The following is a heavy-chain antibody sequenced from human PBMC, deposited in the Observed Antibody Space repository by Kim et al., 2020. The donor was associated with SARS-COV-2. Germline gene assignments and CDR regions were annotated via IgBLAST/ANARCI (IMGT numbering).Heavy chain of an antibody. J-gene: IGHJ5*02. Sequence: SETLSLTCTVSGGSVSSGSYYWSWIRQPPGKGLEWIGYIYYSGSTNYNHSLKSRVTISVDTSKNQFSLKLSSVTAADTAVYYCARDLVDTAMGAGIDPGGQGTLVTVSS. CDR2: IYYSGST. CDR1: GGSVSSGSYY. CDR3: ARDLVDTAMGAGIDP. D-gene: IGHD5-18*01. V-gene: IGHV4-61*01.